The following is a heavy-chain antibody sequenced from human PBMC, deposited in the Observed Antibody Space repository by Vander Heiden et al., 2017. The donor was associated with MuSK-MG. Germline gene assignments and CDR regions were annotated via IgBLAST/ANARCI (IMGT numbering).Heavy chain of an antibody. CDR1: GFTFDDYA. V-gene: IGHV3-9*01. D-gene: IGHD3-10*01. J-gene: IGHJ4*02. Sequence: EVQLVESGGGLVQPGRSLRLSCAASGFTFDDYAMHWVRQAPGKGLEWVSGISWNSGSIGYADSVKGRFTISRDNAKNSLYMQMNSLRAEETALYYCAKDPCRGFGEFSFDYWGQGTLVTVSS. CDR3: AKDPCRGFGEFSFDY. CDR2: ISWNSGSI.